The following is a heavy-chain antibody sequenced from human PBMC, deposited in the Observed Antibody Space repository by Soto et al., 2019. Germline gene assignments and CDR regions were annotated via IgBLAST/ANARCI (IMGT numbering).Heavy chain of an antibody. CDR1: GFTFSSYS. Sequence: GGSLRLSCAASGFTFSSYSMNWVRQAPGKGLEWVSSISSSSSYIYYADSVKGRFTISRDNAKNSLYLQMNSLRAEDTAVYYCARRSRTAYDFEHYYYYMDVWGKGTTVTVSS. CDR2: ISSSSSYI. J-gene: IGHJ6*03. CDR3: ARRSRTAYDFEHYYYYMDV. D-gene: IGHD3-3*01. V-gene: IGHV3-21*01.